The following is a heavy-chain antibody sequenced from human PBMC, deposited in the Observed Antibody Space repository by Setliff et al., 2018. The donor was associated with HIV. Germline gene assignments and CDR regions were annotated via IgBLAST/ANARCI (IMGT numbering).Heavy chain of an antibody. J-gene: IGHJ6*02. Sequence: GESLKISCTASGFTFVDYGMSWIRQAPGKGLEWVGFIRSKAYGGTEKYAASVKGRFIISRDDPKNSVYLQMNSLKIEDTAVYYCTREVQGGMDVWGQGTTVTAP. V-gene: IGHV3-49*03. CDR3: TREVQGGMDV. CDR1: GFTFVDYG. CDR2: IRSKAYGGTE.